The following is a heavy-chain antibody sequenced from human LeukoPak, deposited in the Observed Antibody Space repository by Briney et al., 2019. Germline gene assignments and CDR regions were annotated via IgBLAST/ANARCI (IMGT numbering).Heavy chain of an antibody. V-gene: IGHV1-2*02. J-gene: IGHJ6*03. CDR3: ARDRRVRGVTEKYYYYMDV. Sequence: ASVKVSCKASGYTFTGYYMHWVRQAPGQGLEWMGWINPNSGGTNYAQKFQGRVTMTRGTSISTAYMELSRLRSDDTAVYYCARDRRVRGVTEKYYYYMDVWGKGTTVTVSS. D-gene: IGHD3-10*01. CDR1: GYTFTGYY. CDR2: INPNSGGT.